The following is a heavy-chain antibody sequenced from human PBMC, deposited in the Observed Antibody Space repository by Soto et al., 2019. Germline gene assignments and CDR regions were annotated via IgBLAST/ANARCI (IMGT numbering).Heavy chain of an antibody. CDR3: ARTGYSSGWYKAAFDI. CDR2: INHSGST. CDR1: GGSFSGYY. J-gene: IGHJ3*02. Sequence: QVQLQQWGAGLLKPSETLSLTCAVYGGSFSGYYWSWIRQPPGKGLEWIGEINHSGSTNYNPSLKSRVTISVDTSKIQFSLKLSSVTAADTAVYYCARTGYSSGWYKAAFDIWGQGTLVTVSS. V-gene: IGHV4-34*01. D-gene: IGHD6-19*01.